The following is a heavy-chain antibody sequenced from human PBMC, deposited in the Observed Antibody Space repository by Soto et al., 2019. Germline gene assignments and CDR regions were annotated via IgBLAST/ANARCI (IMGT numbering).Heavy chain of an antibody. CDR2: ISYDGSNK. J-gene: IGHJ4*02. V-gene: IGHV3-30*04. CDR1: GFTSSTYA. Sequence: QVQLVESGGGVVQPGRSLRLSCAASGFTSSTYAMHWVRQAPGKGLDWVALISYDGSNKNYADSVKGRFTISRDTSKSTLYLQMNSLRPEDTAVYYCAGEENWAYFDSWGQGTLVTVSS. CDR3: AGEENWAYFDS. D-gene: IGHD7-27*01.